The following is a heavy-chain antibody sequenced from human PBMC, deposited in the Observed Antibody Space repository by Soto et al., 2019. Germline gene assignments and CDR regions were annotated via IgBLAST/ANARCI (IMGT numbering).Heavy chain of an antibody. V-gene: IGHV4-59*12. CDR2: IYDSGST. CDR1: GGSISSSY. D-gene: IGHD6-13*01. CDR3: ARDLQIAAGYYYYYGMDV. J-gene: IGHJ6*02. Sequence: SETLSLTCTVSGGSISSSYWSWIRQPPGKGLEWIGYIYDSGSTYYNSSLKSRVTMSVDTSKNQFSLKLSSVTAADTAVYYCARDLQIAAGYYYYYGMDVWGQGTTVTAP.